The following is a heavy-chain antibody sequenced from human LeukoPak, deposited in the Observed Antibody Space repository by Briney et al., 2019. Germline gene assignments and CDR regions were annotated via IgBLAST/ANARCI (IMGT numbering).Heavy chain of an antibody. Sequence: GGSLRLSCTASGFTFSSYGMHWVRQAPGKGLEWVAFIRYDGSNKYYAAPVKGRFTISRDNSKNTLYLQMNSLRAEDTAVYYCARDVSLDFWGQGTLVTVSS. V-gene: IGHV3-30*02. CDR2: IRYDGSNK. CDR3: ARDVSLDF. CDR1: GFTFSSYG. J-gene: IGHJ4*02.